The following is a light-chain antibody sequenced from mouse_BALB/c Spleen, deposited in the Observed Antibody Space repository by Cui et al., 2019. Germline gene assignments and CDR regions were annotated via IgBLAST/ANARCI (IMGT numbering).Light chain of an antibody. V-gene: IGKV6-23*01. CDR2: GAT. CDR1: QDVGTA. CDR3: QQSSSKPHT. Sequence: DLVLPQSHNLISTSVGDRVSITCMASQDVGTAVAWYQQKPGESPKLLIYGATTRHTGVPDRFTGSGYGTDFALTISNMQSEDVADYYCQQSSSKPHTFGAGTKLEIK. J-gene: IGKJ2*01.